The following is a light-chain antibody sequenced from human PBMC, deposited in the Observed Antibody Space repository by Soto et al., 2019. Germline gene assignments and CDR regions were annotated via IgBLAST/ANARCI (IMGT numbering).Light chain of an antibody. J-gene: IGLJ3*02. CDR3: GTWDTSLSAWV. V-gene: IGLV1-51*02. CDR2: ENN. CDR1: PSNIGNNY. Sequence: QSVLTQPPSVSAAPGQTVTISCSGSPSNIGNNYVSWYQQLPGAAPRLLIYENNKGPSGIPDRFSGSKSGTSATLGITALQTGDEADYYCGTWDTSLSAWVFGGGTQLTVL.